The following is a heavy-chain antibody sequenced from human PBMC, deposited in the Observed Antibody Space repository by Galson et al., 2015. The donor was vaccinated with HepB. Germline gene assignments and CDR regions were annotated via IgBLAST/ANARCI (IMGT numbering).Heavy chain of an antibody. CDR2: MKSKSDGGTT. D-gene: IGHD3/OR15-3a*01. CDR1: GFSFSDAW. CDR3: AKSDSFVP. J-gene: IGHJ5*02. Sequence: SLRLSCAVSGFSFSDAWMSWVRQAPGKGLEWVGRMKSKSDGGTTDYAAPVKGRFTISRDDSKSILYLQMNSLRIEDTAVYYCAKSDSFVPWGQGTLVTVSS. V-gene: IGHV3-15*01.